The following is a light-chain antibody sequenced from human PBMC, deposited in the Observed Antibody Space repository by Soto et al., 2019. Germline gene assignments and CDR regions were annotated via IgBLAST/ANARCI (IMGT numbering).Light chain of an antibody. CDR2: KAS. CDR1: QSISSW. J-gene: IGKJ2*01. V-gene: IGKV1-5*03. CDR3: QQYSTYPYT. Sequence: DIQMTQSPSTLSASVGDRVTITCRASQSISSWLAWFQQKPGKAPKVLIYKASNLESGVPSRFSVSESGIEFTLTISSLQPDDFATYYCQQYSTYPYTFGQGTKLEIK.